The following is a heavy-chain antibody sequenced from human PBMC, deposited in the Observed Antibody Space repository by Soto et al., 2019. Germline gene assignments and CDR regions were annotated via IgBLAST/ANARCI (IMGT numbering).Heavy chain of an antibody. D-gene: IGHD6-13*01. CDR1: GFTVSSNY. V-gene: IGHV3-53*01. CDR3: ATGGGSSSWYGVVYYYYGMDV. CDR2: IYSGGST. J-gene: IGHJ6*02. Sequence: EVQLVESGGGLIQPGGSLRLSCAASGFTVSSNYMSWVRQAPGKGLEWVSVIYSGGSTYYADSVKGRFTISRDNSKNTQYFQRNSRSAKDTAVYYWATGGGSSSWYGVVYYYYGMDVWGQGTTVTVSS.